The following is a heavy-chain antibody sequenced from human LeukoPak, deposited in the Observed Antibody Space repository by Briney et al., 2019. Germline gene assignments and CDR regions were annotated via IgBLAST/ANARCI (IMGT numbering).Heavy chain of an antibody. V-gene: IGHV1-2*02. J-gene: IGHJ6*02. Sequence: ASVTVSCKASGYMFTDYYIHWVRQAPGQGLEWMGWVTPDSGGTNYAQTFQDRVTMTRDTSISTACMELSRLRFDDTAVYFCAREARRELGDYYGMDVWGQGTTVTVSS. CDR3: AREARRELGDYYGMDV. CDR1: GYMFTDYY. CDR2: VTPDSGGT. D-gene: IGHD3-10*01.